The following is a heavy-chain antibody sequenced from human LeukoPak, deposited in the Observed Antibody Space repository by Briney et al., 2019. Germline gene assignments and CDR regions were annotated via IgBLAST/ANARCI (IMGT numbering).Heavy chain of an antibody. Sequence: PGGSLRLSCAASGYTFSSYWMHWVRQAPGKGLVWVSRINSDGSSTSYADSVKGRFTISRDNAKNTLYLQMNSLRAEDTAVYYCARFTYDSSGYHLFDYWGQGTLVTVSS. CDR2: INSDGSST. J-gene: IGHJ4*02. CDR1: GYTFSSYW. V-gene: IGHV3-74*01. CDR3: ARFTYDSSGYHLFDY. D-gene: IGHD3-22*01.